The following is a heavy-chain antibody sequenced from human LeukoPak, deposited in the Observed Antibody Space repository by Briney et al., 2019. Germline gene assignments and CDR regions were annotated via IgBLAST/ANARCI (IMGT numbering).Heavy chain of an antibody. CDR3: AKHPTVAGSLQAY. J-gene: IGHJ4*02. Sequence: PGGSLRLSCAASGFTFSSYATSWVRQAPGKGLEWVSAISSSGDSTYYADSVKGRFTISRDNSKNTLDLQMNSLRAEDTAVYYCAKHPTVAGSLQAYWGQGTLVTVSS. CDR2: ISSSGDST. V-gene: IGHV3-23*01. CDR1: GFTFSSYA. D-gene: IGHD6-19*01.